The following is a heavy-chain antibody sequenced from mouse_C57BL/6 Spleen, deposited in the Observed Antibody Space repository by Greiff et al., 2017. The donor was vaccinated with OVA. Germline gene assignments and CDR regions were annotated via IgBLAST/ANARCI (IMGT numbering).Heavy chain of an antibody. V-gene: IGHV1-80*01. CDR3: ARLNLWAFDY. CDR2: IYPGDGDT. J-gene: IGHJ2*01. Sequence: VQGVESGAELVKPGASVKISCKASGYAFSSYWMNWVKQRPGKGLEWIGQIYPGDGDTNYNGKFKGKATLTADKSSSTAYMQLSSLTSEDSAVYFCARLNLWAFDYWGQGTTLTVSS. CDR1: GYAFSSYW.